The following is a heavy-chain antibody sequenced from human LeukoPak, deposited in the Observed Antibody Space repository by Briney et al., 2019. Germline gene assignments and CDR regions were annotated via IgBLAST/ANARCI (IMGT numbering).Heavy chain of an antibody. J-gene: IGHJ5*02. CDR3: ARSPYDFWSGYYTGIHWFDP. CDR2: IYDSGST. D-gene: IGHD3-3*01. CDR1: GGSISSGGYY. Sequence: PSETLSLTCTVSGGSISSGGYYWSWIRQPPGRGLEWIGYIYDSGSTYYNPSLKSRVTISVDRSKNQFSLKLSSVTAADTAVYYCARSPYDFWSGYYTGIHWFDPWGQGTLVTASS. V-gene: IGHV4-30-2*01.